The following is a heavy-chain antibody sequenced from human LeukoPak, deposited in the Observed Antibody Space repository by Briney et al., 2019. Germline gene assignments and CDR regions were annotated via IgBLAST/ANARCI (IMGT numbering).Heavy chain of an antibody. CDR2: ISGGSNTI. V-gene: IGHV3-48*02. CDR1: GFMFSRCS. J-gene: IGHJ4*02. CDR3: ASNTMTNYFDC. D-gene: IGHD4-17*01. Sequence: PGGSLRLSCAASGFMFSRCSMNWVRQAPGKGLEWVSYISGGSNTIYYADSVKGRFTISRDNSKNTLYLQMNSLRDEDTAVYFCASNTMTNYFDCWGEGSLVSVSS.